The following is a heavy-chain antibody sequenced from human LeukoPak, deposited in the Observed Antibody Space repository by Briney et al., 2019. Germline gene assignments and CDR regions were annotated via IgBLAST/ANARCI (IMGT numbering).Heavy chain of an antibody. CDR1: GGTFSSYA. CDR2: IIPIFGTA. J-gene: IGHJ5*02. Sequence: SLVKVSCKASGGTFSSYAISWVRQAPGQGLEWMGGIIPIFGTANYAQKFQGRVTITTDESTSTAYMELSSLRSEDTAVYYCARADYGDYAHGWFDPWGQGTLVTVSS. CDR3: ARADYGDYAHGWFDP. D-gene: IGHD4-17*01. V-gene: IGHV1-69*05.